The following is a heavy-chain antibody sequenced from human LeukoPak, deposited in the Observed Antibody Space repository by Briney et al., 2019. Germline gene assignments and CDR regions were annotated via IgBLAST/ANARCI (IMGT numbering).Heavy chain of an antibody. D-gene: IGHD6-13*01. V-gene: IGHV3-23*01. J-gene: IGHJ4*02. Sequence: GGSLRLSCAASGFTFSSYAMSWVRQAPGKGLEWVSAISGSGDSTYYGDSVKGRFTISRDNSKNTLYLQMNSLRAENTAVYYCAKTRPLDSSSWSHGDYWGQGTLVTVSS. CDR3: AKTRPLDSSSWSHGDY. CDR1: GFTFSSYA. CDR2: ISGSGDST.